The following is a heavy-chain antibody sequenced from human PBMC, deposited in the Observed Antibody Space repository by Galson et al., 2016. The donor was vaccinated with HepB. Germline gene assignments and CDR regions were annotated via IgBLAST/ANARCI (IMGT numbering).Heavy chain of an antibody. CDR2: ISPNTGDT. Sequence: SVKVSCKASGYTFTDYYMHWVRQAPGQGLEWMGWISPNTGDTNYAQKFQGRVSMTRDTSISTAYMDLGRLRSDDTAVYYCARVFLSHGGRGSDVWGQGTTVTVSS. J-gene: IGHJ3*01. CDR1: GYTFTDYY. D-gene: IGHD3-10*01. V-gene: IGHV1-2*02. CDR3: ARVFLSHGGRGSDV.